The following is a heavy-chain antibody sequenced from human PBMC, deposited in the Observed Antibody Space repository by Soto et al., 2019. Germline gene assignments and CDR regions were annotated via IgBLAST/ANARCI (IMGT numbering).Heavy chain of an antibody. V-gene: IGHV4-59*01. CDR1: GGSISSYY. J-gene: IGHJ3*02. Sequence: QVQLQESGPGLVKPSETLSLTCTVSGGSISSYYWSWIRQPPGKGLEWIGYIYYSGSTNYNPSLKRRVTISVDTSKIQFSLKLSSVTAADTAVYYCARDPLYGGNAAIAFDIWGQGTMVTVSS. D-gene: IGHD4-17*01. CDR2: IYYSGST. CDR3: ARDPLYGGNAAIAFDI.